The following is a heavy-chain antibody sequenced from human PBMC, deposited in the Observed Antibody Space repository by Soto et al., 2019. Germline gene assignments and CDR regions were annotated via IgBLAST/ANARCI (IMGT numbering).Heavy chain of an antibody. J-gene: IGHJ4*02. CDR3: AHTRATVVTRFWPYYFDY. Sequence: QITLKESGPTLVKPTQTLTLTCTFSGFSLSTSGVGVGWIRQPPGKALEWLALIYWNDDKRYSPSLKSRLTITTDTSKNQVVLTMTNMDPVDTATYSCAHTRATVVTRFWPYYFDYWGQGTLVTVSS. CDR1: GFSLSTSGVG. CDR2: IYWNDDK. D-gene: IGHD4-17*01. V-gene: IGHV2-5*01.